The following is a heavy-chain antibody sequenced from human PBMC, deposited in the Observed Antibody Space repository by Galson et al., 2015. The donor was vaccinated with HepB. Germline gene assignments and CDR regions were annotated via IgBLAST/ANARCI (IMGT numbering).Heavy chain of an antibody. Sequence: SLRLSCAASGFTFSSYGMHWVRQAPGKGLEWVAVIWDDGSNTYYADSVKGRFTISRDNSKNTLYLQMNSLRAEDTAVYHCAREGWRLHLAHSLDYWGQRTLLTVSA. CDR2: IWDDGSNT. CDR3: AREGWRLHLAHSLDY. V-gene: IGHV3-33*01. J-gene: IGHJ4*02. CDR1: GFTFSSYG. D-gene: IGHD6-25*01.